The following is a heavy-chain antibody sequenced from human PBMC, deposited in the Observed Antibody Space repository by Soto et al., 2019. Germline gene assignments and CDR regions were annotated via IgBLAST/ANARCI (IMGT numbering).Heavy chain of an antibody. J-gene: IGHJ6*02. Sequence: PVGSLRLSCAASGFTFSNYKMNWVRQAPGKGLEWISAISSGDSYIYYADSVKGRFTISRDDAKNSLYLQMSSLSVEDTAVYYCVRDSSHRAVWGQRTTVTVSS. CDR3: VRDSSHRAV. V-gene: IGHV3-21*01. CDR2: ISSGDSYI. CDR1: GFTFSNYK.